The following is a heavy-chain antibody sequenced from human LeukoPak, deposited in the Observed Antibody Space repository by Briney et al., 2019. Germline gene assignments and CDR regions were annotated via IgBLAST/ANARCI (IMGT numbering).Heavy chain of an antibody. D-gene: IGHD3-3*01. V-gene: IGHV3-7*01. CDR3: ASLPPYDFWSGYSEQYEYGMDV. Sequence: GGSLRLSCAASGFTFSSYWMSWVSQAPGKGLEWVANIKQDGSEKYYVDSVKGRFTISRDDAENSLYLQMNSLRAEDTAVYYCASLPPYDFWSGYSEQYEYGMDVWGQGTTVTVSS. CDR2: IKQDGSEK. CDR1: GFTFSSYW. J-gene: IGHJ6*02.